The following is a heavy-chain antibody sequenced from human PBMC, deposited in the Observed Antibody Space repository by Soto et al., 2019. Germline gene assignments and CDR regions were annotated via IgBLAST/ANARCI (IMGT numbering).Heavy chain of an antibody. CDR3: VRWNGFGDF. D-gene: IGHD1-1*01. Sequence: EVRLLESGGGLVQPGGSLRLSCVVSGFTFPNHGVTWVRQVPGKGLEWVRGFSGGSGTTHYADRVRGRFTISRDDPRQTVYLQMNSLGADDTAVYYCVRWNGFGDFWGQGTLVTVSS. V-gene: IGHV3-23*01. CDR2: FSGGSGTT. CDR1: GFTFPNHG. J-gene: IGHJ4*02.